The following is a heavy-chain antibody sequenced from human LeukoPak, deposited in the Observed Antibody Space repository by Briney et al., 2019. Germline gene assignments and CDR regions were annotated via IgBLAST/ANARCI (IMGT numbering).Heavy chain of an antibody. J-gene: IGHJ4*02. Sequence: SETLSLTCTSSAGSISSYYWSWIRQPPGKGLEWIAYISDIGSINYNPSLKSRVTISLDTSKNQFSLKLSSVTAADTAVYYCAGHHPRNTVDFWGQGTLVTVSS. CDR3: AGHHPRNTVDF. D-gene: IGHD2-8*02. V-gene: IGHV4-59*08. CDR1: AGSISSYY. CDR2: ISDIGSI.